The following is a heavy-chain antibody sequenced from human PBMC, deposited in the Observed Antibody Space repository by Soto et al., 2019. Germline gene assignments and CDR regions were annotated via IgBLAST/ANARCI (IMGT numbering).Heavy chain of an antibody. D-gene: IGHD3-3*01. Sequence: QVQLVESGGGVVQPGTSLTLSCAASGFAFSNLAWTWFGQAPGKGLGWVAVIWHDASKEYYADSVQGRLTISRDNSKHLLYLQMNSLRAEDTAVYYCAREGGEEWIDYYYYGMDVWGHGTTVTVSS. CDR2: IWHDASKE. V-gene: IGHV3-33*01. CDR3: AREGGEEWIDYYYYGMDV. J-gene: IGHJ6*02. CDR1: GFAFSNLA.